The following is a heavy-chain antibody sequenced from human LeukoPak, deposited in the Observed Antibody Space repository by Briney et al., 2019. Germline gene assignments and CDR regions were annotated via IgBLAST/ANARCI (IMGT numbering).Heavy chain of an antibody. CDR3: ARQQLSQLYYFDN. D-gene: IGHD6-13*01. J-gene: IGHJ4*02. Sequence: SETLSLTCTVTGGSISSYYWSWIRQPPGKGLEWIGCIYYTGSTNYNPSLKSRVTISVDTSKNQFSLKLSSVTAADTAVYYCARQQLSQLYYFDNWGQGTLVTVSS. CDR2: IYYTGST. CDR1: GGSISSYY. V-gene: IGHV4-59*01.